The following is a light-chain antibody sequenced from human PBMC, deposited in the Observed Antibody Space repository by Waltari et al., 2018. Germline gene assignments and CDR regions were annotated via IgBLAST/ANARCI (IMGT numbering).Light chain of an antibody. J-gene: IGKJ2*01. Sequence: DMKMTMLPSTLPPSVGDRVTISCRASQSVGTWLAWYQQKPGKAPKLLIYMASSLESGVPSRFSGSGSGTEFTLTISSLQPDDFATYSCQQYSSFSTFGQGTKV. CDR3: QQYSSFST. V-gene: IGKV1-5*03. CDR1: QSVGTW. CDR2: MAS.